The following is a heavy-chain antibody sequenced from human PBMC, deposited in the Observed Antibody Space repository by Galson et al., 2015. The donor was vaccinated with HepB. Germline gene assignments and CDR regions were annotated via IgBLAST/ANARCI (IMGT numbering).Heavy chain of an antibody. CDR2: ISSSSSYI. V-gene: IGHV3-21*01. Sequence: SLRLSCAASGFTFSSYSMNWVRQAPGKGLEWVSSISSSSSYIYYADSVKGRFTISRDNAKNSLYLQMNSLRAEDTAVYYCARGGGTADAFDIWGQGTMVTVSS. D-gene: IGHD2-21*02. CDR3: ARGGGTADAFDI. J-gene: IGHJ3*02. CDR1: GFTFSSYS.